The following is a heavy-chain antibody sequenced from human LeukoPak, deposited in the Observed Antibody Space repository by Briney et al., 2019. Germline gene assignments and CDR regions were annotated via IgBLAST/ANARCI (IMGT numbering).Heavy chain of an antibody. CDR1: GFRFSDYW. V-gene: IGHV3-74*03. D-gene: IGHD6-6*01. CDR3: ARDSIAAYYFDN. Sequence: GGSLRLSCAASGFRFSDYWMHWVRQAPGKGLVWVSRVNKDGIDTTYADSVKGRFTISRDNAKNTVYLQMHSLTVEDTAVYYCARDSIAAYYFDNWGQGTLVTVSS. J-gene: IGHJ4*02. CDR2: VNKDGIDT.